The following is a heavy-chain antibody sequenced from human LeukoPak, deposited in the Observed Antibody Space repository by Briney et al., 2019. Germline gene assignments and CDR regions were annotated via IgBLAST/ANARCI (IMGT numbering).Heavy chain of an antibody. CDR3: AKGVIGVVPAALYYYGMDV. D-gene: IGHD2-2*01. CDR1: GFTFSSYG. J-gene: IGHJ6*02. CDR2: ISYDGSNK. Sequence: PGRSLRLSCAASGFTFSSYGMHWVRQAPGKGLEWEAVISYDGSNKYYADSVKGRFTISRDNSKNTLYLQMNSLRAEDTAVYYCAKGVIGVVPAALYYYGMDVWGQGTTVTVSS. V-gene: IGHV3-30*18.